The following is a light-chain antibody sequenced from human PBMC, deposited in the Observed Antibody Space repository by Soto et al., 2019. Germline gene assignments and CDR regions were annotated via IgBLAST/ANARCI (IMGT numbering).Light chain of an antibody. J-gene: IGKJ1*01. CDR3: QQYNSYSS. CDR1: QSIGSW. V-gene: IGKV1-5*03. Sequence: DIQMTQSPSTLSASVGDRVTITCRASQSIGSWLAWFQQKPGKAPKVLIYKASSLESGVPSRFSGSGSGTEFTLTISSLQPDDFATYYCQQYNSYSSFGQGTKVEI. CDR2: KAS.